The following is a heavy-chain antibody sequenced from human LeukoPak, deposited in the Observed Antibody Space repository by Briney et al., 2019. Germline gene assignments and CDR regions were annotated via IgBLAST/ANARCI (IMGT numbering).Heavy chain of an antibody. CDR3: ARGEINIPDGY. CDR1: GFTFSSYW. CDR2: INSDGSST. Sequence: GGSLRLSCAASGFTFSSYWMHWVRQAPGKGLVWVSRINSDGSSTSYADSVKGRFTISRDNAKNTLYLQMSSLRAEDTAVYYCARGEINIPDGYWGQGTLVTVSS. J-gene: IGHJ4*02. D-gene: IGHD1-14*01. V-gene: IGHV3-74*01.